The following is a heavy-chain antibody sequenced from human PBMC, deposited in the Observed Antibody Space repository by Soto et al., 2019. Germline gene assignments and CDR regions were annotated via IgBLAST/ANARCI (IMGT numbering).Heavy chain of an antibody. Sequence: EVQLLESGGGLVQPGGSLRLSCVASGFTFSSYALSWVRQAPGKGLEWVSAISESGGNTYYADSVKGRFTMSRDNSKNTLYLQMNSLRAEDTAVYYCAKDRGGDPRGGSMDVWGQGTTVTVSS. J-gene: IGHJ6*02. CDR1: GFTFSSYA. V-gene: IGHV3-23*01. CDR2: ISESGGNT. D-gene: IGHD4-17*01. CDR3: AKDRGGDPRGGSMDV.